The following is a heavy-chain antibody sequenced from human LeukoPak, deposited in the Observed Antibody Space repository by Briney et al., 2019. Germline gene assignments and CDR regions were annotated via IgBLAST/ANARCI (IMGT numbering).Heavy chain of an antibody. CDR2: ISGSGGST. CDR1: GFTFSSYA. D-gene: IGHD2-2*02. Sequence: GGSLRLSCAASGFTFSSYAMSWVRQAPGKGLEWVSAISGSGGSTYYADSVKGRFTISRDNAKNSLYLQMNSLRAEDTAVYYCARDLLQDIVVVPAAICAYWGQGTLVTVSS. CDR3: ARDLLQDIVVVPAAICAY. J-gene: IGHJ4*02. V-gene: IGHV3-23*01.